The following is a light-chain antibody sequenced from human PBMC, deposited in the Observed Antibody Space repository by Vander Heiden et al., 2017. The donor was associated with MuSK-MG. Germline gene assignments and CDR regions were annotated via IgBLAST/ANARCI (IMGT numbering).Light chain of an antibody. CDR1: RGISNS. V-gene: IGKV1-NL1*01. CDR3: QQDNRTPYT. J-gene: IGKJ2*01. CDR2: GAS. Sequence: DIQMTQSPSSLSASVGDRVTITCRASRGISNSLAWYQQKPGKGPKLLLYGASRLERGVPSRCSGSGAGTDYTLTISSLQPEDVATYYCQQDNRTPYTFGQGTKVEIK.